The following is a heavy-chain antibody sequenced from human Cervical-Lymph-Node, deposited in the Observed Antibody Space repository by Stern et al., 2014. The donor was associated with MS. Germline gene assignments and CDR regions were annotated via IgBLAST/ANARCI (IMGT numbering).Heavy chain of an antibody. D-gene: IGHD6-13*01. CDR1: GGSINNGSYY. CDR2: IHRSGST. CDR3: AREGARGAAGS. Sequence: VQLQESGPGLVKPSQTLSLICTVSGGSINNGSYYWNWIRQHPGKGLEGIGSIHRSGSTYYNPSLKSRVTISVDTSKNHFSVNLASVTAADTAVYYCAREGARGAAGSWGQGTLVTVSS. J-gene: IGHJ4*02. V-gene: IGHV4-31*03.